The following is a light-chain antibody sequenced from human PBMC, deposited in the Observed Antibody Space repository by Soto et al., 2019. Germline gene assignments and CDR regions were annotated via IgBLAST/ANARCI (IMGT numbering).Light chain of an antibody. Sequence: IILTQSPGTLSLSPGERVTLSCKASQTINNNYAAWYQQRPGRAPRLLVYGASARATGIPDRFRGSGAGTDFTLTISRLEPEDFAVYYCQHHGDLIGFGGGTKV. V-gene: IGKV3-20*01. CDR3: QHHGDLIG. CDR1: QTINNNY. CDR2: GAS. J-gene: IGKJ4*01.